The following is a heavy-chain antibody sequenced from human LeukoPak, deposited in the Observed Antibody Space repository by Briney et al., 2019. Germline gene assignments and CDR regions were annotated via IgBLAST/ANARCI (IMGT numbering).Heavy chain of an antibody. J-gene: IGHJ4*01. CDR2: IRSKPNGGTT. D-gene: IGHD2-2*01. CDR3: AADVPTARPQIDF. CDR1: GGSISSYY. V-gene: IGHV3-15*01. Sequence: ETLSLTCTVSGGSISSYYWSWIRQPPGKGLEWVGRIRSKPNGGTTEYAAPVKGRFTISRDDSKNTLYLQMSSLNTADTAVYYCAADVPTARPQIDFWGHGTLVTVSS.